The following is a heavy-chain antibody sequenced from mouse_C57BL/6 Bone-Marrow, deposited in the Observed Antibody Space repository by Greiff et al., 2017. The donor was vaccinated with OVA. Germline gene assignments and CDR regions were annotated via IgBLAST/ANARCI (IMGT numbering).Heavy chain of an antibody. V-gene: IGHV2-2*01. D-gene: IGHD4-1*01. Sequence: VQLQESGPGLVQPSQSLSITCTVSGFSLTSYGVHWVRQSPGKGLEWLGVIWSGGSTAYNAAFISRLSISKDNSKSQVFFKMNSLQADDTAIYYCASWVYWYFDVWGTGTTVTVSS. CDR1: GFSLTSYG. CDR2: IWSGGST. CDR3: ASWVYWYFDV. J-gene: IGHJ1*03.